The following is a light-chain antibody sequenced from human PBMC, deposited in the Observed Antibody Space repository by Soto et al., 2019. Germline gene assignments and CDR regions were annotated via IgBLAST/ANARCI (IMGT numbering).Light chain of an antibody. Sequence: DIQLVQSPSSLSASVGDRVTITCRASQGVNNYLAWFQQKPGKAPESLIYAASTLRTGVPSRFSGSGYGTDFILTIDSLHPEDFATYYCQHYNGYPWTFGHGTTGDVK. CDR2: AAS. V-gene: IGKV1-16*01. J-gene: IGKJ1*01. CDR1: QGVNNY. CDR3: QHYNGYPWT.